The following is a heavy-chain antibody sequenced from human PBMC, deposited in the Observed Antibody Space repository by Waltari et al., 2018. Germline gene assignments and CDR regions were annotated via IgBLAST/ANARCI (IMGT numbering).Heavy chain of an antibody. Sequence: QVQLQESGPGLVKPSQTLSLTCTVSGGSISSGSYYWSWIRQPAGKGLEWIGRIYTSVSTNYNPSLKSRVTISVDTSKNQFSLKLSSVTAADTAVYYCARAGAGLNLAVWGQGTLVTVSS. J-gene: IGHJ4*02. CDR1: GGSISSGSYY. V-gene: IGHV4-61*02. D-gene: IGHD7-27*01. CDR3: ARAGAGLNLAV. CDR2: IYTSVST.